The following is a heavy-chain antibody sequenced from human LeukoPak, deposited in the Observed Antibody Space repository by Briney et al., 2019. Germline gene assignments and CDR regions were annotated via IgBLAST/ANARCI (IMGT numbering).Heavy chain of an antibody. Sequence: GGSLRLSCAASGFTVSTNYMSWVRQAPGKGLEWVSVIYSGGSTSYADSVKGQFTISRDISKNTLYLQMNSLRAEDTAVYYCAKPDYGDYDAFDIWGQGTMVTVSS. D-gene: IGHD4-17*01. J-gene: IGHJ3*02. V-gene: IGHV3-53*01. CDR2: IYSGGST. CDR3: AKPDYGDYDAFDI. CDR1: GFTVSTNY.